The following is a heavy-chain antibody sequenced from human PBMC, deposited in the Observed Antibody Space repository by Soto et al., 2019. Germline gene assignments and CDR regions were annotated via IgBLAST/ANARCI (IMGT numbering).Heavy chain of an antibody. D-gene: IGHD3-9*01. CDR3: AKVRPLVIGFGYYFDY. Sequence: GGSLRLSCATSGFTFSSYSMNWVRQAPGKGLEWVSSISKNGDSVYYGDSVKGRFTISRDNAKNSLYLQMNSLRAEDTAVYYCAKVRPLVIGFGYYFDYWGQGTLVTVSS. CDR1: GFTFSSYS. CDR2: ISKNGDSV. J-gene: IGHJ4*02. V-gene: IGHV3-21*04.